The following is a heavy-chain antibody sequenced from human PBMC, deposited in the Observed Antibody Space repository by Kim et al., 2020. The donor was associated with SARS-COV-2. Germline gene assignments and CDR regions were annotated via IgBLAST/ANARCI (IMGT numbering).Heavy chain of an antibody. V-gene: IGHV1-46*01. D-gene: IGHD5-12*01. Sequence: ASVKVSRKASGYTFTSYYMHWVRQAPGQGLEWMGIINPSGGSTSYAQKFQGRVTMTRDTSTSTVYMELSSLRSEDTAVYYCARDPWDGYNSWGKLGYYYGMDVWGQGTTVTVSS. CDR2: INPSGGST. J-gene: IGHJ6*02. CDR3: ARDPWDGYNSWGKLGYYYGMDV. CDR1: GYTFTSYY.